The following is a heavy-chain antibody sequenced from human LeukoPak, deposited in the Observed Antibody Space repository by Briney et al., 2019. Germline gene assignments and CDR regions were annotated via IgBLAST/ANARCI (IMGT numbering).Heavy chain of an antibody. CDR2: ITGSGGST. Sequence: PGGSLRLSCAASGFTFSSYAVSWVRQAPGKGLQWVSGITGSGGSTYYADSVKGRFTISRDNSKNTLYLQMSSLRAEDTAVYYCAKGPNFWLTQIAFHIWGQGTKVTVSS. CDR3: AKGPNFWLTQIAFHI. J-gene: IGHJ3*02. CDR1: GFTFSSYA. D-gene: IGHD3-3*01. V-gene: IGHV3-23*01.